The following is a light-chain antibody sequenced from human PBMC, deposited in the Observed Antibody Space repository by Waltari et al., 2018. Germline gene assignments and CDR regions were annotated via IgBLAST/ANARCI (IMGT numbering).Light chain of an antibody. Sequence: DIQMTQSPSPLSASVGDRVTITCRASQSISNYLNWYQQRPGKAPKVLIYAASTLQSGVPSRFSGSGSGTDFTLTINSLQPEDFASYYCQQSYSTLVTFGGGTKVEIK. CDR3: QQSYSTLVT. CDR2: AAS. V-gene: IGKV1-39*01. J-gene: IGKJ4*01. CDR1: QSISNY.